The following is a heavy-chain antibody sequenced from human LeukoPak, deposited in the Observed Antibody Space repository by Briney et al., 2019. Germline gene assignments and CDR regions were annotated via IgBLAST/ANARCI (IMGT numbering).Heavy chain of an antibody. J-gene: IGHJ4*02. D-gene: IGHD2-21*01. CDR2: ISESGGTR. CDR1: GFTFRSYA. V-gene: IGHV3-23*01. CDR3: AKDFRIGYSAHFDY. Sequence: GGSLRLSCAASGFTFRSYALSWVRQAPGKGLEWVSAISESGGTRNYVDSVKGRFTISRDNSKNTLYLQMDSLRGEDTAVYYCAKDFRIGYSAHFDYWGQGALVTVSS.